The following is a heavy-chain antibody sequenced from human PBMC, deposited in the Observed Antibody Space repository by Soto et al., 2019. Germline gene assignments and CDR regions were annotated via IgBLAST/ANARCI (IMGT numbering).Heavy chain of an antibody. J-gene: IGHJ6*02. CDR2: ISYDGTYK. D-gene: IGHD3-16*01. V-gene: IGHV3-30*18. CDR3: AKSRDEYYSSGMDV. Sequence: QVQLVESGGGVVQPGRSLRLSCAASGFTFRNYGIHWVRQAPGKGLEWVAFISYDGTYKYYADSVKGRFTISIDNSKNTWFLQMNSLRPEDTAVYYWAKSRDEYYSSGMDVWGQGTTVTVSS. CDR1: GFTFRNYG.